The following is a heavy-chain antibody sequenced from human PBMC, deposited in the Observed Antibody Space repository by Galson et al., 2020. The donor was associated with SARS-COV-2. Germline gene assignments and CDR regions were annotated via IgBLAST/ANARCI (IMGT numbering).Heavy chain of an antibody. CDR2: LSGDGIST. CDR3: AKDLNYYDNSGYYFRPGAFDY. D-gene: IGHD3-22*01. V-gene: IGHV3-23*01. J-gene: IGHJ4*02. Sequence: LSLTCAASGFIFRSYAMNWVRQTPGKGLEWVSGLSGDGISTSYADSVKGRFTISRDNSRNTLYLQMKSLRAEDTAVYYCAKDLNYYDNSGYYFRPGAFDYWGQGALVTVSS. CDR1: GFIFRSYA.